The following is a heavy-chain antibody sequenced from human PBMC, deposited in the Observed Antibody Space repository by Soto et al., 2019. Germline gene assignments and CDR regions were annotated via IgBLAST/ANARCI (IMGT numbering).Heavy chain of an antibody. V-gene: IGHV4-39*01. J-gene: IGHJ1*01. CDR2: IFHTGTT. Sequence: LTGSVFGSNISRHIFYWVWIRQPPGKGLEWIGSIFHTGTTSYNPSLKSRLTMSIDTTKNQFSLKVLSVTAADKAIYYFARHRGGSTIYGFWGQVSLV. CDR3: ARHRGGSTIYGF. D-gene: IGHD1-26*01. CDR1: GSNISRHIFY.